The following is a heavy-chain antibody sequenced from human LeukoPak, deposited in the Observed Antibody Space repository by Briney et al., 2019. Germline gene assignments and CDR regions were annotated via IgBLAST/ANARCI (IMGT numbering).Heavy chain of an antibody. CDR3: ARDFDSRGYYYVRNAFDI. Sequence: ASVKVSCKASGYTFTSYGISWARQAPGQGLEWMGWISAYNGNTNYAQKLQGRVTMTTDTSTSTAYMELRSLRSDDTAVYYCARDFDSRGYYYVRNAFDIWGQGTMVTVSS. V-gene: IGHV1-18*01. J-gene: IGHJ3*02. CDR1: GYTFTSYG. CDR2: ISAYNGNT. D-gene: IGHD3-22*01.